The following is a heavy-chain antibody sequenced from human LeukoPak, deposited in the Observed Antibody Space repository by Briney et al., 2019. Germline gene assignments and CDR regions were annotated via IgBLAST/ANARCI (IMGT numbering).Heavy chain of an antibody. CDR3: SKSMITFGGFIEPFEY. J-gene: IGHJ4*02. Sequence: GGSLRLSCAVSGFTFSSYAMSSVRQAPGKGLESVSAISGSGSSTYYADTVKCRFTIPRHNSKNTLYLQLNSLIAEDPAVYYFSKSMITFGGFIEPFEYWGQGALVTVSS. CDR1: GFTFSSYA. V-gene: IGHV3-23*01. D-gene: IGHD3-16*02. CDR2: ISGSGSST.